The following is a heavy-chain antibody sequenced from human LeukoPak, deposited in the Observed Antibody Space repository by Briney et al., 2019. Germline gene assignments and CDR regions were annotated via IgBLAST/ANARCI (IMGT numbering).Heavy chain of an antibody. D-gene: IGHD2-15*01. V-gene: IGHV3-23*01. CDR1: GFSLSSYA. Sequence: PGGSLRLSCTVSGFSLSSYAMSWVRRAPGKGLEWVSATSSSDAGKYHADSVRGRFTISRDNSRNTMYLQMNSLRAEDAAVYYCAKAPVTSCRGAFCYPFDSWGQGTVVTVSS. CDR2: TSSSDAGK. CDR3: AKAPVTSCRGAFCYPFDS. J-gene: IGHJ4*02.